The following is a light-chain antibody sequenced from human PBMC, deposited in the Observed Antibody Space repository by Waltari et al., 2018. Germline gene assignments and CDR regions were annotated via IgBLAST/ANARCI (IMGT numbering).Light chain of an antibody. CDR1: SSDVGGYNY. CDR3: SSFAGTNNFVV. J-gene: IGLJ2*01. V-gene: IGLV2-8*01. Sequence: QSALTQPPSASGSPGQSVTISCTGTSSDVGGYNYVSWYQQHPGKAPKLILYEVGQRPSRVPARFPGSKSGNTASLTVSGLQAEDEADYYCSSFAGTNNFVVFGGGTKLTV. CDR2: EVG.